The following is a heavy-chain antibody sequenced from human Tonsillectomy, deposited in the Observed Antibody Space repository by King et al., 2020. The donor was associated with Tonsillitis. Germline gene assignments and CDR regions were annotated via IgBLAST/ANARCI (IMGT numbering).Heavy chain of an antibody. CDR2: ISFDASRE. Sequence: VQLVESGGGVVQPGRSLRLSCASSGFAFRSYGMHWVRQAPGKGLDWVSVISFDASRENYADSVKGRFTISRDNSKNILYLQMNSLRAEDTAVYYCARERLYSSHGGIEYGGEGSLVTVP. D-gene: IGHD6-19*01. J-gene: IGHJ1*01. CDR1: GFAFRSYG. CDR3: ARERLYSSHGGIEY. V-gene: IGHV3-33*05.